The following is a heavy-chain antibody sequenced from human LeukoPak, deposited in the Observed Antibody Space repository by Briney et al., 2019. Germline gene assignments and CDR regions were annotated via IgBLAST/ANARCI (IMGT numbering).Heavy chain of an antibody. J-gene: IGHJ5*02. V-gene: IGHV4-59*01. CDR3: ARVKTAAGGDWFDP. CDR1: GGSISSYY. Sequence: SETLSLTCTVSGGSISSYYWSWIRQPPGKGLEWIGYIYYSGSTNYNPSLKSRVTISVDTSKNRFSLNLTSVTAADTAVYYCARVKTAAGGDWFDPWGQGTLVTVSS. D-gene: IGHD6-13*01. CDR2: IYYSGST.